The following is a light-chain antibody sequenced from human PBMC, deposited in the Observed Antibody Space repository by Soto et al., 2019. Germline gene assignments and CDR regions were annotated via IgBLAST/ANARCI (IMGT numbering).Light chain of an antibody. CDR3: QQYGSSPGT. V-gene: IGKV3-20*01. CDR2: GAS. Sequence: EIVLTQSPGTLSLSPGARAPLSCRASQSLSSSYLAWYQQKPGQAPRLLIYGASSRATGIPDRFSGSGSGTDFTLTISRLEPEDFAVYYCQQYGSSPGTFGQGTKVDIK. CDR1: QSLSSSY. J-gene: IGKJ1*01.